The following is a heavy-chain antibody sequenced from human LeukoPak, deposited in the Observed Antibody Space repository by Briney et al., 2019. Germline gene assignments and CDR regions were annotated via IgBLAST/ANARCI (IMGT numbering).Heavy chain of an antibody. Sequence: PSETLSLTCTVSGGSISSYYWSWIRQPPGKGLGWIGYIYYSGSTNYNPSLKSRVTISVDTSKNQFSLKLSSVTAADTAVYYCARSIRGVNFDYWGQGTLVTVSS. CDR3: ARSIRGVNFDY. D-gene: IGHD3-10*01. CDR1: GGSISSYY. J-gene: IGHJ4*02. CDR2: IYYSGST. V-gene: IGHV4-59*08.